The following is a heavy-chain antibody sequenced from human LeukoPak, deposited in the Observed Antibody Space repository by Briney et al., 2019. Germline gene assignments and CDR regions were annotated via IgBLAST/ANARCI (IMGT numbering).Heavy chain of an antibody. D-gene: IGHD6-13*01. V-gene: IGHV3-21*01. J-gene: IGHJ6*02. CDR3: ARGRGIAAAGTLSSPYYYYGMDV. Sequence: GGSLRLSCAASGFTFSSYSMNWVRQAPGKGLEWVSSISSSSYIYYADSVKGRFTISRDNAKNSLHLQMNSLRAEDTAVYYCARGRGIAAAGTLSSPYYYYGMDVWGQGTTVTVSS. CDR1: GFTFSSYS. CDR2: ISSSSYI.